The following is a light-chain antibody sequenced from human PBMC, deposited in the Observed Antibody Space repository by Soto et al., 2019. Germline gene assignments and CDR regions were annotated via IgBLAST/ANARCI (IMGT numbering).Light chain of an antibody. CDR1: QSVGSD. CDR3: QQYKNWPAIT. V-gene: IGKV3-15*01. Sequence: EIVMTQSPATLSVSPGERATLSCRASQSVGSDLAWYQQKPGQAPRLLIYGASTRATGIPARFSGSGSGTEFTLTISSLQSADFAVYYCQQYKNWPAITFGQGTRLEI. CDR2: GAS. J-gene: IGKJ5*01.